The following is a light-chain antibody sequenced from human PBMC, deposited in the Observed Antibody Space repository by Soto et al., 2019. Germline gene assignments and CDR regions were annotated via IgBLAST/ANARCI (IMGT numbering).Light chain of an antibody. V-gene: IGLV2-14*01. CDR2: DVS. Sequence: QSVLTQPASVSGSPGQSITISCTGTSSDVGGYNYVSWHQQHPGKVPKLMIYDVSYRPSGVSNRFPGSKSGNTASLTISGLQAEDEADYYCSSYTTSSTYVFGTGTKLTVL. J-gene: IGLJ1*01. CDR3: SSYTTSSTYV. CDR1: SSDVGGYNY.